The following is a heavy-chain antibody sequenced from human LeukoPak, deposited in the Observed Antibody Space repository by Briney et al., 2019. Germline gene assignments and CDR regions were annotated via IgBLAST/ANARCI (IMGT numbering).Heavy chain of an antibody. CDR3: ARARIVGATTAYFDY. CDR1: GFTFSSYW. CDR2: IKQDGSEK. J-gene: IGHJ4*02. Sequence: GGSLRLSCAASGFTFSSYWMSWVRQAPGKGLEWVANIKQDGSEKYYVDSVKGRFTISRDNAKSSLYLQMNSLRAEDTAVYYCARARIVGATTAYFDYWGQGTLVTVSS. V-gene: IGHV3-7*01. D-gene: IGHD1-26*01.